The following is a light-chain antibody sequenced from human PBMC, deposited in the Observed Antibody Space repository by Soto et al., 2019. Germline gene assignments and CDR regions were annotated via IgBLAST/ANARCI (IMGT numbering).Light chain of an antibody. V-gene: IGKV1-5*01. CDR2: DAS. Sequence: DIQMTQAASTLSAYVGDRGIITCRASQSISIWLAWYQQTPGKVPNLLIYDASNLESGVPSRFSGSGSETDFTLTISSLQPEDFATYSCQQSYSTTWTFGQGTKVDIK. CDR3: QQSYSTTWT. CDR1: QSISIW. J-gene: IGKJ1*01.